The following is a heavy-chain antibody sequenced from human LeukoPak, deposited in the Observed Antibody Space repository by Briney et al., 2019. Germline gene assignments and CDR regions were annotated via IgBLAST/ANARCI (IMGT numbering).Heavy chain of an antibody. CDR3: ARHHKYYYDSSGYYYPLAYFDY. D-gene: IGHD3-22*01. CDR1: GGSFSGYY. J-gene: IGHJ4*02. CDR2: INHSGST. V-gene: IGHV4-34*01. Sequence: SETLSLTCAVYGGSFSGYYWSWIRQPPGKGLEWIGEINHSGSTNYNPSLKSRVTISVDTSKNQFSLKLSSVTAADTAVYYCARHHKYYYDSSGYYYPLAYFDYWGQGTLVTVSS.